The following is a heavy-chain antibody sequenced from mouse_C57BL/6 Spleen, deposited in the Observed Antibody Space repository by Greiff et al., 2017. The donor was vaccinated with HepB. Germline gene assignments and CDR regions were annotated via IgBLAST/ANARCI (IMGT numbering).Heavy chain of an antibody. CDR3: ARDGYYLYWYFDV. J-gene: IGHJ1*03. Sequence: VQVVESGAELVRPGASVKLSCKASGYTFTDYYINWVKQRPGQGLEWIARIYPGSGNTYYNEKFKGKATLTAEKSSSTAYMQLSSLTSEDSAVYFCARDGYYLYWYFDVWGTGTTVTVSS. D-gene: IGHD2-3*01. V-gene: IGHV1-76*01. CDR1: GYTFTDYY. CDR2: IYPGSGNT.